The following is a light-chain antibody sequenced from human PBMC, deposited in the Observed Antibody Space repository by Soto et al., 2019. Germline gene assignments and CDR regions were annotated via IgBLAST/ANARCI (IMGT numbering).Light chain of an antibody. CDR3: QQRSNWPF. Sequence: EIVLTQSPATLSLSPGERATLSCRASQSINSYLAWYQQKPGQAPRLLIYDASNRATGIPARFSGSGSGTDFTLTISSLEPEDFAVYYCQQRSNWPFFGGGTKVDIK. CDR1: QSINSY. V-gene: IGKV3-11*01. J-gene: IGKJ4*01. CDR2: DAS.